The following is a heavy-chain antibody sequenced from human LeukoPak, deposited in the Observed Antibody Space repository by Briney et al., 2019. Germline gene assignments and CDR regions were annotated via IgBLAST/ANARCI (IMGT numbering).Heavy chain of an antibody. CDR3: AKGYYYDSSGSQYYFDY. D-gene: IGHD3-22*01. Sequence: GGSLRLSCAASGFTFSRYGMHWVRRAPGKGLEWVAVISYDGSNKYYADSVKGRFTISRDNSKNTLYLQMNSLRAEDTAVYYCAKGYYYDSSGSQYYFDYWGQGTLVTVSS. CDR1: GFTFSRYG. J-gene: IGHJ4*02. CDR2: ISYDGSNK. V-gene: IGHV3-30*18.